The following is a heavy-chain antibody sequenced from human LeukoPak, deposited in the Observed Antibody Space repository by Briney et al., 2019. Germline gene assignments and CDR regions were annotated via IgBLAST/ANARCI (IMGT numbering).Heavy chain of an antibody. CDR3: ARGAHP. Sequence: PSETLSLTCAVYGGSFSGYYWSWIRQPPGKGLEWIGEINDSGSTNYNPSLKSRVTISVDTSKNQFSLKLSSVTAADTAVYYCARGAHPWGQGTLVTVSS. CDR2: INDSGST. CDR1: GGSFSGYY. J-gene: IGHJ5*02. V-gene: IGHV4-34*01.